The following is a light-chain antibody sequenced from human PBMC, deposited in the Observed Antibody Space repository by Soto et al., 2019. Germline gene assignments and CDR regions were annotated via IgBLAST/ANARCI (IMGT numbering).Light chain of an antibody. CDR1: QSVSNNY. Sequence: EIVLTQSPGTLSLSPGERXXXXXRASQSVSNNYLAWXXQKPGXXPXXLIYGASNRATGIPDRFSGSGSGTDFTLTISRLEPEDFAVYYCQQYGSSGTFGQGTKVDIK. J-gene: IGKJ1*01. V-gene: IGKV3-20*01. CDR3: QQYGSSGT. CDR2: GAS.